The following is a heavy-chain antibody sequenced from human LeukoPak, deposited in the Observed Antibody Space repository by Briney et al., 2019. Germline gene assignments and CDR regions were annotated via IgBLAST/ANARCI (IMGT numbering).Heavy chain of an antibody. Sequence: GGALRLSCAASAFSFSTYAMSWVRQAPGKGLEWVSIITNTGDLTYYTDSVKGRFTISRDNSWNTLSLQMNNLIGEGTTRYYCARDPRPGYSGGWYYFDYWGQGALVTVSS. CDR2: ITNTGDLT. D-gene: IGHD6-19*01. CDR1: AFSFSTYA. CDR3: ARDPRPGYSGGWYYFDY. V-gene: IGHV3-23*01. J-gene: IGHJ4*02.